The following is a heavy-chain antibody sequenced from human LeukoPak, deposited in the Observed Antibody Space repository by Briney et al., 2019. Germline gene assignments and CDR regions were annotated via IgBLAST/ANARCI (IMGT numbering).Heavy chain of an antibody. CDR1: GGSISSYY. Sequence: SETLSLTCTVSGGSISSYYWSWIRQPPGKGLEWIGYIYYSGSTNYNPSLKSRVTISVDTSKNQFSLKLSSVTAADTAVYYCASRNYYDILTGWDGAFDIWGQGTMVTVSS. V-gene: IGHV4-59*01. J-gene: IGHJ3*02. CDR2: IYYSGST. CDR3: ASRNYYDILTGWDGAFDI. D-gene: IGHD3-9*01.